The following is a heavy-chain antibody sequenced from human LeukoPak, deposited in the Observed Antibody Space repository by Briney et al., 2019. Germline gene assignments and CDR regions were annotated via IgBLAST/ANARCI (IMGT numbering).Heavy chain of an antibody. CDR1: GGSFSGYY. CDR2: INHSGST. D-gene: IGHD6-6*01. Sequence: SETLSLTCAVYGGSFSGYYWSWIRQPPGKGLEWIGEINHSGSTNYNPSLKSRVTISVDTSKNQFSLKLSSVTAADTAVYYCASRRSSSPWRYWGQGTLVTVPS. J-gene: IGHJ4*02. V-gene: IGHV4-34*01. CDR3: ASRRSSSPWRY.